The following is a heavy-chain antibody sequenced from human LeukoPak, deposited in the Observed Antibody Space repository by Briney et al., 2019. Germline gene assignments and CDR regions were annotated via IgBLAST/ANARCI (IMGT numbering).Heavy chain of an antibody. CDR2: IYHSGST. D-gene: IGHD6-19*01. Sequence: SETLSLTCTVSGYSISSGYYWGWIRQPPGKGLEWIGSIYHSGSTYYNPSLKSRVTISVDTSKNQFSLKLSSVTAADTAVYYCARDEGSGWYWGQGTLVTVSS. CDR3: ARDEGSGWY. V-gene: IGHV4-38-2*02. J-gene: IGHJ4*02. CDR1: GYSISSGYY.